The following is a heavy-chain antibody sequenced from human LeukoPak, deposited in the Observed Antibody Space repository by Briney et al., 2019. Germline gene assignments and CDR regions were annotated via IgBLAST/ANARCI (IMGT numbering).Heavy chain of an antibody. D-gene: IGHD3-10*01. J-gene: IGHJ4*02. Sequence: SVKVSCKASGGTFSSYAISWVRQAPGQGLEWMGRIIPIFGTANYAQKFQGRVTITTDESTSTAYMELSSLRSEDTAVYYCAREPLVRGDTDYWGQGTLVTVSS. CDR1: GGTFSSYA. CDR2: IIPIFGTA. CDR3: AREPLVRGDTDY. V-gene: IGHV1-69*05.